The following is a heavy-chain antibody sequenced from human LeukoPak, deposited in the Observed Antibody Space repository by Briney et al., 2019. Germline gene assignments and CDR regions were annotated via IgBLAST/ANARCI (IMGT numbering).Heavy chain of an antibody. J-gene: IGHJ4*02. CDR2: ISGSGGST. CDR3: AKPAISSRGWYYDY. D-gene: IGHD6-19*01. V-gene: IGHV3-23*01. Sequence: GGSLRLSCAASGFTFSSYAMSWVHQAPGKGLEWVSAISGSGGSTYYADSVKGRFTISRDNSKNTLYLQMNSLRAEDTAVYYCAKPAISSRGWYYDYWGQGTLVTVSS. CDR1: GFTFSSYA.